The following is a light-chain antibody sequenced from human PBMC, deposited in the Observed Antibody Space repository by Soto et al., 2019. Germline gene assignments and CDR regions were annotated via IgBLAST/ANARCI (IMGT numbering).Light chain of an antibody. J-gene: IGKJ2*01. CDR1: QSISSN. CDR3: QQYNDWPAYT. V-gene: IGKV3-15*01. Sequence: EIVMTQSPATLSVSPGRIATLSCRASQSISSNLAWYQQRPGQAPRLLIYGASTSATGTPARFSGSGSGTEFTLNISSLQSEDCGVYCCQQYNDWPAYTCGQGTKLEIK. CDR2: GAS.